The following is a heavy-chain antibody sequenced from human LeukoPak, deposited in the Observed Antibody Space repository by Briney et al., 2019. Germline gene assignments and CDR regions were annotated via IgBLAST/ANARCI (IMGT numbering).Heavy chain of an antibody. V-gene: IGHV1-69*05. CDR2: IIPIFGTA. CDR3: ARDWTDYGGNSKAFDY. CDR1: GGTFSSYA. Sequence: SVKVSCKASGGTFSSYAISWVRQAPGQGLEWMGRIIPIFGTANYAQKFQGRVTITTDESTSTAYMELSSLRSVDTAVYYCARDWTDYGGNSKAFDYWGQGTLVTVSS. J-gene: IGHJ4*02. D-gene: IGHD4-23*01.